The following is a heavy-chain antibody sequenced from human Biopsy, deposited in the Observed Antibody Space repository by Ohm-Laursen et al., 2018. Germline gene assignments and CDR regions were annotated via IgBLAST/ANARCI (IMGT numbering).Heavy chain of an antibody. CDR1: GGTFSSSA. Sequence: VSSVKVSCKASGGTFSSSAITWVRQAPGQGLEWMGGIIGIFRTAHYAQKFQGRVTITADEFMSTAYMELSRLRSEDTAVYYCARGGGYNWNNGWFDPWGQGTLVTVSS. V-gene: IGHV1-69*01. J-gene: IGHJ5*02. D-gene: IGHD1/OR15-1a*01. CDR2: IIGIFRTA. CDR3: ARGGGYNWNNGWFDP.